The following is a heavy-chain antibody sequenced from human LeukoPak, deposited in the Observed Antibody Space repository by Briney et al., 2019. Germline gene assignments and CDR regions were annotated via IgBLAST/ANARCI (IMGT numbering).Heavy chain of an antibody. CDR2: TYYRSKWFN. V-gene: IGHV6-1*01. CDR1: GDSVSSNSAA. CDR3: ARGRIAYYGMDV. Sequence: SQTLSLTCAISGDSVSSNSAAWNWIRQSPSRGLEWLGRTYYRSKWFNDYAPSMKSRITINPDTAKNQIPLHLNSVTPEDTAVYFCARGRIAYYGMDVWGQGTTVTVSS. J-gene: IGHJ6*02. D-gene: IGHD6-13*01.